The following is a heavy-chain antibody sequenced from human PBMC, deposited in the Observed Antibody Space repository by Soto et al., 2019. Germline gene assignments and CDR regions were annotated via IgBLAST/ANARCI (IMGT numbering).Heavy chain of an antibody. J-gene: IGHJ4*02. CDR1: GYTFTSYD. D-gene: IGHD5-12*01. V-gene: IGHV1-8*01. Sequence: ASVKVSCKASGYTFTSYDINWVRQATGQGLEWMGWMNPNSGNTGYAQKFQGRVTMTRNTSISTAYMELSSLRSEDTAVYYCARESVGGYDIPYWGQGTLVTVSS. CDR3: ARESVGGYDIPY. CDR2: MNPNSGNT.